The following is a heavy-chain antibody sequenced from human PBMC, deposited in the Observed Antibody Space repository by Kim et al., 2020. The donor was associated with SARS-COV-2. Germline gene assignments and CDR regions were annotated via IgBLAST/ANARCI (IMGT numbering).Heavy chain of an antibody. J-gene: IGHJ6*02. V-gene: IGHV1-46*01. D-gene: IGHD3-10*01. CDR2: INPSGGST. Sequence: ASVTVSCKASGYTFTSYYMHWVRQAPGQGLEWMGIINPSGGSTSYAQKFQGRVTMTRDTSTSTVYMELSSLRSEDTAVYYCARKNRVLLWFGEFPYGMDVWGQGTTVTVSS. CDR1: GYTFTSYY. CDR3: ARKNRVLLWFGEFPYGMDV.